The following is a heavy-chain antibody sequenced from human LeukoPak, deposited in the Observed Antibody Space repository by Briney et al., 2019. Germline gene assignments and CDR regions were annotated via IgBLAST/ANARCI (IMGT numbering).Heavy chain of an antibody. CDR1: GFTFSGYA. CDR2: ISGSGGST. J-gene: IGHJ4*02. Sequence: GGSLRLSCAASGFTFSGYAMSWVRQAPGKGLEWVSAISGSGGSTYYADSVKGRFTISRDNSKNTLYLQMNSLRAEDTAVYYCARYYYDSSGFTTRFDYWGQGTLVTVSS. CDR3: ARYYYDSSGFTTRFDY. V-gene: IGHV3-23*01. D-gene: IGHD3-22*01.